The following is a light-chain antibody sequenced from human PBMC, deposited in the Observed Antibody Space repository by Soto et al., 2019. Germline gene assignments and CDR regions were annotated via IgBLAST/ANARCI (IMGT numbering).Light chain of an antibody. J-gene: IGLJ1*01. V-gene: IGLV2-14*01. CDR1: SSDVGAYNY. CDR2: GVT. Sequence: QSVLTQPASVSGSPGQSITTSCTGTSSDVGAYNYVSWYQQHPGEAPKLIIYGVTNRPSGVSYRFSGSKSDYAASLTISGLQAEDEADYYCSSYSTSFFYVFGTGTKGTVL. CDR3: SSYSTSFFYV.